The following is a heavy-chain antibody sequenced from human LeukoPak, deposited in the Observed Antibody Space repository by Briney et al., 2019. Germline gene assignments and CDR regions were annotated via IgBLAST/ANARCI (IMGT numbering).Heavy chain of an antibody. D-gene: IGHD5-18*01. CDR1: GGTFSSYA. Sequence: SVKVSCKASGGTFSSYAISWVRQAPGQGLEWMGRIIPIFGTAYYAQKFQGRVTITTDESTSTAYMELSSLRSEDTAVYYCTRSYGYGDFDYWGQGTLVTVSS. CDR2: IIPIFGTA. V-gene: IGHV1-69*05. CDR3: TRSYGYGDFDY. J-gene: IGHJ4*02.